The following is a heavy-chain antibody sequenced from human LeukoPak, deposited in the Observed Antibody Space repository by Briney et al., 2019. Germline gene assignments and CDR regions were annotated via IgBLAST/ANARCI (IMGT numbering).Heavy chain of an antibody. Sequence: QTGGSLRLSCAASGFTFRNYAMTWVRQAPGKGLEWVSAITGNGISTYYADSVKGRFTISRDNPKNTLYLQMHSLRAEDTAIYYCAKVTGGDMITYGGLDYWGQGTLVTVSS. CDR3: AKVTGGDMITYGGLDY. V-gene: IGHV3-23*01. CDR2: ITGNGIST. CDR1: GFTFRNYA. J-gene: IGHJ4*02. D-gene: IGHD3-16*01.